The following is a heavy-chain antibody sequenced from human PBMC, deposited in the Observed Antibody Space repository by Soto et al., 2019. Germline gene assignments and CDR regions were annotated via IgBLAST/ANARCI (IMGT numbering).Heavy chain of an antibody. V-gene: IGHV3-21*01. D-gene: IGHD4-17*01. CDR3: ARDLYGDYTFEY. Sequence: EVQLVESGGGLVKWGGSLRLSCAASGFTFSSSYMNWVRQAPGKGLEWVSSISSGSTYIYYADSVKGRFTISRDNDKNSLYLQMNSLRAEDTAVYYCARDLYGDYTFEYWGQGTLVTVSS. CDR2: ISSGSTYI. CDR1: GFTFSSSY. J-gene: IGHJ4*02.